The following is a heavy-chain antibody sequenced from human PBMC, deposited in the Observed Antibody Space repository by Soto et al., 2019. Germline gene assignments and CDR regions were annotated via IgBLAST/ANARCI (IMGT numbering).Heavy chain of an antibody. CDR1: GFTFSGFD. CDR3: AKSQEIGTHFFDS. CDR2: IGTAGDT. D-gene: IGHD6-13*01. J-gene: IGHJ4*02. V-gene: IGHV3-13*01. Sequence: GGSLRLFCEASGFTFSGFDMHWVRQPTGKGLEWVSSIGTAGDTYYAVSVKGRFTISRDNAKNSLSLQMNSLRAGDMAVYFCAKSQEIGTHFFDSWGQGTQVTVSS.